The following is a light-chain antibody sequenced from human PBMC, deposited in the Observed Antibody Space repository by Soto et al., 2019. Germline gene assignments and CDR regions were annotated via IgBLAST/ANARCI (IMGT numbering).Light chain of an antibody. CDR1: SSDVGGYNY. CDR3: SSYTSSSALYV. Sequence: QSALTQPASVSGSPGQSITISCTGISSDVGGYNYVSWYQQHPGKAPKLMIYEVSNRPSGVSNRVSGSKSGNTASLTISGLQAEDEADYYCSSYTSSSALYVFGTGTKVTGL. CDR2: EVS. J-gene: IGLJ1*01. V-gene: IGLV2-14*01.